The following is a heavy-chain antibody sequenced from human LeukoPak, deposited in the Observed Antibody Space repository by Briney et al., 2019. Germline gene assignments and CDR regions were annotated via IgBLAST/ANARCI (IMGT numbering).Heavy chain of an antibody. CDR3: ARDSGRGSGWYY. D-gene: IGHD6-19*01. Sequence: SETLSLTCTVSGGSISSYYWSWIRQPPGKGLEWIGYIYYTGSTNYNPSLKSRVTISVDTSKNQFSLKLSSVTAADTAIYYCARDSGRGSGWYYWGQGTLVTVSS. CDR1: GGSISSYY. V-gene: IGHV4-59*01. CDR2: IYYTGST. J-gene: IGHJ4*02.